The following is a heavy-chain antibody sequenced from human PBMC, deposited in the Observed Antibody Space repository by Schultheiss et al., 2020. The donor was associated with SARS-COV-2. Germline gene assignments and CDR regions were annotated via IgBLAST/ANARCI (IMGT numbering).Heavy chain of an antibody. D-gene: IGHD4-11*01. CDR3: ARGATVTTRPYYYYGMDV. CDR1: GGSFSGYY. V-gene: IGHV4-34*01. Sequence: SQTLSLTCAVYGGSFSGYYWSWIRQPPGKGLEWIGEINHSGSTNYNPSLKSRVTISVDTSKNQFSLKLSSVTAADTAVYYCARGATVTTRPYYYYGMDVWGQGTTVTVSS. CDR2: INHSGST. J-gene: IGHJ6*02.